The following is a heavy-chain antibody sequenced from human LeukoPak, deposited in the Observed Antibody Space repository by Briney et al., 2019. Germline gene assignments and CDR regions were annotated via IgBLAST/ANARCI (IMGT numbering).Heavy chain of an antibody. Sequence: GASVMVSCKASGYTFTSYGISWVRQAPGQGLEWMGWISPYNGNTNYAQKLQGRVTMTTDTSTSTAYMELRSLRPDDTAVYYCARAKAGSSTDYWGQGTLVTVSS. D-gene: IGHD6-6*01. CDR2: ISPYNGNT. J-gene: IGHJ4*02. CDR3: ARAKAGSSTDY. CDR1: GYTFTSYG. V-gene: IGHV1-18*01.